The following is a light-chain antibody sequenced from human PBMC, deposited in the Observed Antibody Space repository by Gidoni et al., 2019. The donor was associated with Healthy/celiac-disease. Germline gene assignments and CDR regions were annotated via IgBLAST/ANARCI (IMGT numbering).Light chain of an antibody. CDR2: GAS. V-gene: IGKV3-20*01. J-gene: IGKJ4*01. Sequence: GTLSLSPGERATLSCRASQSVSSSYLAWYQQKPGQAPRLLIYGASSRATGIPDRFSGSGSGTDFTLTISRLEPEDFAVYYCQQYGSSPLTFGGGTKVEIK. CDR3: QQYGSSPLT. CDR1: QSVSSSY.